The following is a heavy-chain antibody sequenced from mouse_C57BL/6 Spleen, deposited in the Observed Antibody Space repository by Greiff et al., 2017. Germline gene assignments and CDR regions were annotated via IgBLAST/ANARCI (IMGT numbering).Heavy chain of an antibody. J-gene: IGHJ3*01. CDR3: ERDAPRAEGFAY. V-gene: IGHV5-4*01. Sequence: EVKLVESGGGLVKPGGSLKLSCAASGFTFSSYAMSWVRQTPEKRLEWVATISDGGSYTYYPDNVKGRFTISRDNAKNNLDLQMSHLKSEDTAMYYCERDAPRAEGFAYWGQGTLVTVSA. D-gene: IGHD3-1*01. CDR1: GFTFSSYA. CDR2: ISDGGSYT.